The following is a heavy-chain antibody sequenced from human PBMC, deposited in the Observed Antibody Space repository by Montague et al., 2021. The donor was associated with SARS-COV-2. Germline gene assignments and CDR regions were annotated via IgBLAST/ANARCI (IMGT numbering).Heavy chain of an antibody. D-gene: IGHD3-10*01. CDR3: AHRRPGSGSYYFDY. Sequence: PALVKPTQTLTLTCTFSGFSLSTRGMRASWIRQPPGKALEWLARMDWDDEKYYSTSLKTRLSISKDTSKNQVVLTMTNMDPMDTATYYCAHRRPGSGSYYFDYWGQGTLVTVSS. J-gene: IGHJ4*02. CDR2: MDWDDEK. V-gene: IGHV2-70*12. CDR1: GFSLSTRGMR.